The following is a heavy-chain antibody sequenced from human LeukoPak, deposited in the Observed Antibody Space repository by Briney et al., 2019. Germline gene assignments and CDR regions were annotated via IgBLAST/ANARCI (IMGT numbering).Heavy chain of an antibody. CDR2: INHSGST. V-gene: IGHV4-34*01. D-gene: IGHD5-18*01. CDR3: ARGGYSYGDFDY. J-gene: IGHJ4*02. Sequence: PSETLSLTCAVYGGSFSGYYWSWIRQPPGKGLEWIGEINHSGSTNYNPSLKNRVTISVDTSKNQFSLKLSSVTAADTAVYYCARGGYSYGDFDYWGQGTLVTVSS. CDR1: GGSFSGYY.